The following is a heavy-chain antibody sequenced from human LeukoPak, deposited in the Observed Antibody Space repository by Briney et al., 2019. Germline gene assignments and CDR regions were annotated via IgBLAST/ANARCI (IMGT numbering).Heavy chain of an antibody. V-gene: IGHV5-51*01. D-gene: IGHD3-9*01. CDR3: ARQHDILTGRNHIDY. CDR2: IYPGDSGT. CDR1: GYSFTSYW. J-gene: IGHJ4*02. Sequence: GESLKISCKGSGYSFTSYWIGWVRQMPGKGLEWMGIIYPGDSGTRYSPSFQGQVTISADKSISTAYLQWSSLKASDTAMYYCARQHDILTGRNHIDYWGQGTLVTVSS.